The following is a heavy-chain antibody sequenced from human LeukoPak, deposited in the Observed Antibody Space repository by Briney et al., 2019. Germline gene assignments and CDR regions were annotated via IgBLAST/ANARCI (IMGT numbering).Heavy chain of an antibody. J-gene: IGHJ4*02. CDR2: IPYDGSNK. V-gene: IGHV3-30*18. D-gene: IGHD4-11*01. Sequence: GRSLRLSCAASGFTFSSYGMHWVRQAPGKGMEWVAVIPYDGSNKYYADSVKGRFTISRDNSKNTLYLQMNSLRAEDTAVYYCAKDLHYSNYFDYWGQGTLVTVSS. CDR3: AKDLHYSNYFDY. CDR1: GFTFSSYG.